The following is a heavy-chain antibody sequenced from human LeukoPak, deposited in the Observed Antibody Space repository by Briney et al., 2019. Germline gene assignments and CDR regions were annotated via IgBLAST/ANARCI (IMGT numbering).Heavy chain of an antibody. D-gene: IGHD4-17*01. J-gene: IGHJ4*02. CDR2: ISGSGGST. CDR1: GFTFSSYS. CDR3: AKGRDYASLDY. V-gene: IGHV3-23*01. Sequence: GGSLRLSCAASGFTFSSYSMNWVRQAPGKGLEWVSAISGSGGSTYYADSVKGRFTISRDNSKNTLYLQMNSLRAEDTAVYYCAKGRDYASLDYWGQGTLVTVSS.